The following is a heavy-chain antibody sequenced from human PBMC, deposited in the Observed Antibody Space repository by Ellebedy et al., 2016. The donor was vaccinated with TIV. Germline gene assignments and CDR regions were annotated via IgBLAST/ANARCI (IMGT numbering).Heavy chain of an antibody. J-gene: IGHJ5*02. CDR3: AAWLRFGDLVPFDP. V-gene: IGHV3-66*01. CDR1: RFTVSSNF. CDR2: IDSGGKK. Sequence: PGGSLRLSCEGFRFTVSSNFMTWVRQAPGKGLEWVSGIDSGGKKFYADSVKGRFTISRDNSKNTVFLQINSLRPEDTAVYYCAAWLRFGDLVPFDPWGQGTLVTGSS. D-gene: IGHD3-10*01.